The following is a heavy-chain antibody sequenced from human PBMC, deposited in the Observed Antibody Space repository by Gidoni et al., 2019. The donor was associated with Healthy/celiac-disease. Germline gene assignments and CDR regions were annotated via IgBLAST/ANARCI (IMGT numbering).Heavy chain of an antibody. Sequence: QVQLVESGGGVVQPGRSLRLSCAASGFTFSSYGMHWVRQAPGKGLEWVAVISYDGSNKYYADSVKGRFTISRDNSKNTLYLQMNSLRAEDTAVYYCAKDQIAARRGDYYYGMDVWGQGTTVTVSS. J-gene: IGHJ6*02. V-gene: IGHV3-30*18. CDR3: AKDQIAARRGDYYYGMDV. CDR2: ISYDGSNK. CDR1: GFTFSSYG. D-gene: IGHD6-6*01.